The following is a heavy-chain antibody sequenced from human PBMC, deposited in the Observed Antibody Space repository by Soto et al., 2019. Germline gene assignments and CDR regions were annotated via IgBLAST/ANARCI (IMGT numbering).Heavy chain of an antibody. V-gene: IGHV3-7*03. CDR1: GFTFSTYW. CDR3: ATAGNYRFDN. Sequence: GGSLRLSCAASGFTFSTYWMNWVRQAPGKGLEWVASIKQDGSETYYVDSVKGRFTISRDNAKNSLYLQMNSLRAEDTAVFYCATAGNYRFDNWGLGTLVTVSS. J-gene: IGHJ4*02. CDR2: IKQDGSET. D-gene: IGHD1-1*01.